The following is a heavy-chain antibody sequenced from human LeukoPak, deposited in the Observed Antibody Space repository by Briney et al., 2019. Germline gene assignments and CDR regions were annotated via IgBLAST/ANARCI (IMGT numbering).Heavy chain of an antibody. J-gene: IGHJ4*02. V-gene: IGHV4-59*01. CDR2: IYYSGST. D-gene: IGHD3-10*01. Sequence: SETLSLTCTVSGGSISSYYWSWIRQPPGKGLEWIGYIYYSGSTNYNPSLKSRVTISVDTSKNQFSLKLSSVTAADTAVYYCARGGTMVRGVITRFVYWGQGTLVTVSS. CDR3: ARGGTMVRGVITRFVY. CDR1: GGSISSYY.